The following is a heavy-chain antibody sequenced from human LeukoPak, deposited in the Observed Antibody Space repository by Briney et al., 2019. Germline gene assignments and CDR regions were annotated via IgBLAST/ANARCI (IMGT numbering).Heavy chain of an antibody. CDR1: GGSISSYY. Sequence: SETLSLTCTVSGGSISSYYWSWIRQPPGKGLEWIGYIYYSGSTNYSPSLKSRVTISVDTSKNQFSLKLNSVTAADTAAYYCARDLSGSYYDSSGYYRSLPQPNWYFDLWGRGTLVTVSS. J-gene: IGHJ2*01. CDR2: IYYSGST. V-gene: IGHV4-59*01. D-gene: IGHD3-22*01. CDR3: ARDLSGSYYDSSGYYRSLPQPNWYFDL.